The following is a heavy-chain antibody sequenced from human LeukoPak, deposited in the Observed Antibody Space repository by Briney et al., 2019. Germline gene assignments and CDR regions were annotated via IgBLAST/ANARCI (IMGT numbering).Heavy chain of an antibody. D-gene: IGHD3-3*01. Sequence: GGSLRLSCAASGFIFSDHYMDWVRQAPGKGLEWVGRTRNKANTYTTEYGASVKGRFTISRDDSKYSLYLQMNSLRTEDTAVYYCAKGRTYYDFSLDVWGKGTTVTVSS. V-gene: IGHV3-72*01. CDR1: GFIFSDHY. J-gene: IGHJ6*04. CDR2: TRNKANTYTT. CDR3: AKGRTYYDFSLDV.